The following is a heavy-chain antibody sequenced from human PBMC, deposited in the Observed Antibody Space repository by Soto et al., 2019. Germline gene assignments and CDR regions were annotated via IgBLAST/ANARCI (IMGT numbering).Heavy chain of an antibody. CDR2: IYYSGST. D-gene: IGHD3-10*01. V-gene: IGHV4-31*03. CDR3: ARSYGSGSYYSHPIDY. J-gene: IGHJ4*02. Sequence: QVQLQESGPGLVKPSQTQSLTCTVSGGSISSGGYYWSWIRQHPGKGLEWIGYIYYSGSTYYNPSLKSRVTISVDTSKNQFSLKLSSVTAADTAVYYCARSYGSGSYYSHPIDYWGQGTLVTVSS. CDR1: GGSISSGGYY.